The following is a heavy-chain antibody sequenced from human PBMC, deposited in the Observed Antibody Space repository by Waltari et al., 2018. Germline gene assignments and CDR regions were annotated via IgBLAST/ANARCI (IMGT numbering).Heavy chain of an antibody. D-gene: IGHD7-27*01. Sequence: QVQLIQSGAEVKKPGASVKVSCKASGYIFSEYFIHWLRRARGERLEWMGRTDPTSGGTDFAQKFQDRVTMTTDTSANTIYMELRGLTSDDTAVYYCARQSEDNLGLSQYWGHGTLVTVSS. CDR3: ARQSEDNLGLSQY. CDR2: TDPTSGGT. J-gene: IGHJ4*01. V-gene: IGHV1-2*06. CDR1: GYIFSEYF.